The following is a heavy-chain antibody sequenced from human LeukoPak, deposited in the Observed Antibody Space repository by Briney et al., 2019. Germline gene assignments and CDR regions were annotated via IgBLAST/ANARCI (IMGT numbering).Heavy chain of an antibody. J-gene: IGHJ6*04. CDR1: GDSLTSGSRY. Sequence: SQTLSLTCTVSGDSLTSGSRYWSWIRQPAGQGLEWNGHFYSSTRTTSNPSRESRITISGDTTKNPFSLKLDSVTAAATAVYFCARCMSELDYGDYAYYYHMDVWGKGTTVTVSS. CDR3: ARCMSELDYGDYAYYYHMDV. D-gene: IGHD4-17*01. V-gene: IGHV4-61*09. CDR2: FYSSTRT.